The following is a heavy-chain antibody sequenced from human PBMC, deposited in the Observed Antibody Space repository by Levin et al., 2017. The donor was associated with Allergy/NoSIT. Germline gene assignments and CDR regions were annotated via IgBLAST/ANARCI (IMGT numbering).Heavy chain of an antibody. J-gene: IGHJ5*02. D-gene: IGHD1-20*01. CDR2: ITHSGST. V-gene: IGHV4-34*01. Sequence: SETLSLTCAVYGGSFSAYYWSWIRQPPGKGLEWIGEITHSGSTNYNPSLKSRVTTSVETSKNQFSLKLTSVTAADAALYYCASYGPITANAYRFDPWGQGTLVTVSS. CDR3: ASYGPITANAYRFDP. CDR1: GGSFSAYY.